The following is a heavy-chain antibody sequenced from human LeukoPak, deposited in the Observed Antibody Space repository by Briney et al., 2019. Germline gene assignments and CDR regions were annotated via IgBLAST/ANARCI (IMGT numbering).Heavy chain of an antibody. J-gene: IGHJ1*01. CDR3: ASCSGGSCYEYFQH. CDR1: GGTFSSYA. CDR2: IIPIFGTA. D-gene: IGHD2-15*01. V-gene: IGHV1-69*13. Sequence: SVKVSCKASGGTFSSYAISWVRQAPGQGLEWMGGIIPIFGTANYAQKFQGRVTITADESTSTAYMELRSLRSNDTAVYYCASCSGGSCYEYFQHWGQGTLVTVSS.